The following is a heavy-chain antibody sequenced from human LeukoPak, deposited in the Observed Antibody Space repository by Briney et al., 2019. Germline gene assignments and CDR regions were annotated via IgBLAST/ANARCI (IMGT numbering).Heavy chain of an antibody. Sequence: GGSLRLSCAVSGSTFSAYWVAWVRQSPGSGLEWVGEIIEDGSVKYYVDSMKGRFTISRENAKNSLYLQMNPLGAEGTAVYYCGEGPRDSDCYWGQGTLVTVSS. J-gene: IGHJ4*02. CDR2: IIEDGSVK. CDR3: GEGPRDSDCY. V-gene: IGHV3-7*01. D-gene: IGHD2-21*02. CDR1: GSTFSAYW.